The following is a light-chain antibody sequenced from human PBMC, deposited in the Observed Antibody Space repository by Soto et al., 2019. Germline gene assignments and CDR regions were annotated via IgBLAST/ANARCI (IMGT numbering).Light chain of an antibody. CDR2: GAY. CDR3: QQYNTWPVT. CDR1: QSVSSK. J-gene: IGKJ1*01. Sequence: PTTGAESNGRAASRASVAIQSVSSKLAWYQQKPGQPPRLLMFGAYTRATGIPARFSGRGSGTDSTLPLSRPHSEAFAVPYCQQYNTWPVTFGQGTKVDIK. V-gene: IGKV3-15*01.